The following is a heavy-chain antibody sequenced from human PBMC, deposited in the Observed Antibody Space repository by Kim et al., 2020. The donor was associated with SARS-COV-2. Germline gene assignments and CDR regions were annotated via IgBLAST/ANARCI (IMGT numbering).Heavy chain of an antibody. V-gene: IGHV3-21*01. CDR2: ISSSSSYI. J-gene: IGHJ6*02. Sequence: GGSLRLSCAASGFTFSSYSMNWVRQAPGKGLEWVSSISSSSSYIYYADSVKGRFTIPRDNAKNSLYLQMNSLRAEDTAVYYCARELGVFGHYYGMDVWGQGTTVTVSS. CDR3: ARELGVFGHYYGMDV. CDR1: GFTFSSYS. D-gene: IGHD3-16*01.